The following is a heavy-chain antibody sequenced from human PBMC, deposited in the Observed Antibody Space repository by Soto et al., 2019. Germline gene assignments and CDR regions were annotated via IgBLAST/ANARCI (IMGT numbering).Heavy chain of an antibody. CDR1: GDSISTVDYF. D-gene: IGHD2-15*01. V-gene: IGHV4-30-4*01. CDR3: ARGRYCLTGRCFPNWFDS. Sequence: QVHLLESGPGLVKPSQTLSLTCSVSGDSISTVDYFWAWIRQPPGQALEYIGYIYKSTTTYYNPSFESRVAISLDTSNSQFSLTVTSVTAADTAVYFCARGRYCLTGRCFPNWFDSWGQGTLVTVS. J-gene: IGHJ5*01. CDR2: IYKSTTT.